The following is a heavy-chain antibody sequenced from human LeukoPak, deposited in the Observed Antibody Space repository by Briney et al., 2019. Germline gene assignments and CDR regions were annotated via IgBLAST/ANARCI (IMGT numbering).Heavy chain of an antibody. CDR1: GFSLPTRGGG. CDR3: AHRRRLDRDWNYGRFDF. CDR2: IYWDDDK. J-gene: IGHJ4*02. Sequence: SGPTLFYPPPSLTLTGTFSGFSLPTRGGGVGWIRQPPGKALEWLALIYWDDDKRYSPSLTGRISITKDTSKNQVVLTMNNMDPVDTATYYCAHRRRLDRDWNYGRFDFWGQGMLVTVSS. D-gene: IGHD1-7*01. V-gene: IGHV2-5*02.